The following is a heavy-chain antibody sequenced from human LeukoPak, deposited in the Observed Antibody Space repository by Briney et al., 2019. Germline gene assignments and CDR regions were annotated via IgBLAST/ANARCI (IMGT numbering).Heavy chain of an antibody. Sequence: QSGGSLRLSCAASGFTFSSYAMSWVRQAPGKGLEWVSAISGSGGSTYYADSVKGRFTISRDNSKNTLYLQMNSLRAEDTAVYYCARAEVGATTVLYYWGQGTLVTVSS. CDR1: GFTFSSYA. J-gene: IGHJ4*02. V-gene: IGHV3-23*01. CDR3: ARAEVGATTVLYY. CDR2: ISGSGGST. D-gene: IGHD1-26*01.